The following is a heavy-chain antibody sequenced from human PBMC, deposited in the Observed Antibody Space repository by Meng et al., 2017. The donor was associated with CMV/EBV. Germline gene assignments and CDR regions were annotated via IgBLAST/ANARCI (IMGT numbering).Heavy chain of an antibody. CDR2: IIPILGIA. V-gene: IGHV1-69*10. J-gene: IGHJ1*01. CDR3: ARDLAAAATGYFQH. D-gene: IGHD6-13*01. Sequence: SVKVSCKASGGTFSSYAISWVRQAPGQGLEWMGGIIPILGIANYAQKLQGRVTMTTDTSTSTAYMELRSLRSDDTAVYYCARDLAAAATGYFQHWGQGTLVTVSS. CDR1: GGTFSSYA.